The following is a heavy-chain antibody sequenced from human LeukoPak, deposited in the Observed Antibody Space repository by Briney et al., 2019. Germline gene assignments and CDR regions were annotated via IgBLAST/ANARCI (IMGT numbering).Heavy chain of an antibody. J-gene: IGHJ4*02. D-gene: IGHD3-10*01. V-gene: IGHV1-2*02. CDR2: INPNSGGT. CDR3: ARGPMVRGVIMSSYFDY. CDR1: GYTFTGYY. Sequence: ASVKVSCEASGYTFTGYYMHWVRQAPGQGLEWMGWINPNSGGTNYAQKFQGRVTMTRDTSISTAYMELSRLRSDDTAVYYCARGPMVRGVIMSSYFDYWGQGTLVTVSS.